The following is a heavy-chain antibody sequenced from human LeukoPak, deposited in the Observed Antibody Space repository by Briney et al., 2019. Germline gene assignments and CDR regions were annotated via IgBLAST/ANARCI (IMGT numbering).Heavy chain of an antibody. J-gene: IGHJ3*02. CDR2: TYTSGST. Sequence: SETLSLTCIVSGGSISSYYWSWVRQPPGKGLEWIGYTYTSGSTNYNPSLKSRVTISVDKSKNQFSLKLSSVTAADTAVYYCARERSYYDFWSGYYVGDAFDIWGQGTMVTVSS. V-gene: IGHV4-4*09. CDR3: ARERSYYDFWSGYYVGDAFDI. D-gene: IGHD3-3*01. CDR1: GGSISSYY.